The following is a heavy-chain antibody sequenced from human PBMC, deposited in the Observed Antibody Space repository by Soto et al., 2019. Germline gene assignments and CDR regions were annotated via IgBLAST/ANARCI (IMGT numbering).Heavy chain of an antibody. CDR2: INPNSGAT. D-gene: IGHD5-12*01. CDR3: ARDSVSTIWDFDN. V-gene: IGHV1-2*02. Sequence: QVQLVQSGAEMKKPGASVTVSCKASGYSFTGYYLHWVRQAPGQGLEWLGWINPNSGATNHAQKFQGRVTMTRDRSITTAYMDLNRLTSDDTAVYYCARDSVSTIWDFDNWGQGTLVTVSS. CDR1: GYSFTGYY. J-gene: IGHJ4*02.